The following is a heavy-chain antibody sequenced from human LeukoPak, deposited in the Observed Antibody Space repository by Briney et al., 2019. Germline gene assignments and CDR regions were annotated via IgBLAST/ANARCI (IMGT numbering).Heavy chain of an antibody. D-gene: IGHD3-16*01. V-gene: IGHV4-38-2*02. J-gene: IGHJ2*01. CDR2: TYHSGSP. CDR1: GYSISSGYW. Sequence: SETLSLTCTVSGYSISSGYWWGWIRQPPGKDLEWIGSTYHSGSPYYNPSLKSRVTISVDTSNNQFSLKLSSVTAEDTAIYYCARGFWGGGYFDLWGRGTLVTVSS. CDR3: ARGFWGGGYFDL.